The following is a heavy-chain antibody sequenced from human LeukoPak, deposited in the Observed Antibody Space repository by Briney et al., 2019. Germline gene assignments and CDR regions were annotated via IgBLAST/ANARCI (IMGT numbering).Heavy chain of an antibody. Sequence: PGRSLRLSCAASGFTFDVYAVHWVPHAPGKGLEWVSGFSGNSGSICYAVSVKGRFTISRDNDKNSLYLQMNSLRDEDTDLYYCAKDIGYYDSSGLFDYWGQGTLVTVSS. CDR1: GFTFDVYA. V-gene: IGHV3-9*01. CDR3: AKDIGYYDSSGLFDY. CDR2: FSGNSGSI. D-gene: IGHD3-22*01. J-gene: IGHJ4*02.